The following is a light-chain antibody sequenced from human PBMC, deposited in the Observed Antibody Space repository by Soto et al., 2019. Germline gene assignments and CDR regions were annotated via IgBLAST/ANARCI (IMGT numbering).Light chain of an antibody. Sequence: PVAHSASSLSPSVNCPFTFARGSSQSISSWLAWYQQKPGKAPKLLIYDASSLESGVPSRFSGSGSGTEFTLTISSLQPDDFATYYCQQYNSYPRTFGQGTKVDIK. CDR3: QQYNSYPRT. CDR2: DAS. CDR1: QSISSW. V-gene: IGKV1-5*01. J-gene: IGKJ1*01.